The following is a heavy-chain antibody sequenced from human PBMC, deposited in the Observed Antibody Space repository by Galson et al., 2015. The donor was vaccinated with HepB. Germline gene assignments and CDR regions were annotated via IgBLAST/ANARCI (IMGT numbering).Heavy chain of an antibody. CDR2: IIPISGTA. CDR3: ARGITSQHGRTYWYSDL. Sequence: SVKVSCKASGGTFSSYAISWVRQAPGQGLEWMGGIIPISGTANYAQKFQGRVTITADESTSTAYMELSSLRSEDTAVYYCARGITSQHGRTYWYSDLWGRGTLVTVSS. J-gene: IGHJ2*01. D-gene: IGHD1-14*01. CDR1: GGTFSSYA. V-gene: IGHV1-69*13.